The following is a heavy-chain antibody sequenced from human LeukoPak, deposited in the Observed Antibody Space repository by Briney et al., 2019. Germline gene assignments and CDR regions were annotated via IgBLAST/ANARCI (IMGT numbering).Heavy chain of an antibody. CDR2: IYSGGST. CDR3: ARAASWIQLWFPFDY. J-gene: IGHJ4*02. D-gene: IGHD5-18*01. V-gene: IGHV3-53*01. Sequence: GGSLRLSCAASGFTVGSSYMSWVRRAPGKGLEWVSVIYSGGSTYYAESVNGRFTISRDNSKNTLYLQMNSLRAEDTAVYYCARAASWIQLWFPFDYWGQGTLVTVSS. CDR1: GFTVGSSY.